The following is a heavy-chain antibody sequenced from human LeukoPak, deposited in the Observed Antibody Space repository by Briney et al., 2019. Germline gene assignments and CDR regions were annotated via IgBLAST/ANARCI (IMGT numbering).Heavy chain of an antibody. CDR1: GGTFSSYA. CDR2: IIPIFGTA. V-gene: IGHV1-69*13. CDR3: ARDLGKRPVGFDWVYRQDY. D-gene: IGHD3-9*01. J-gene: IGHJ4*02. Sequence: ASVKVSCKASGGTFSSYAISWVRQAPGQGLEWMGGIIPIFGTANYAQKFQGRVTITADESTSTAYMELSSLRSEDTAVYYCARDLGKRPVGFDWVYRQDYWGQGTLVTVSS.